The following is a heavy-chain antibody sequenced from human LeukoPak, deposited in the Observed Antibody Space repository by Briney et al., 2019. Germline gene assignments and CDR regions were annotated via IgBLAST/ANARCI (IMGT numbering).Heavy chain of an antibody. CDR2: IRSKACGGKK. CDR1: GFTSGDYA. Sequence: GGSLRLSCTASGFTSGDYAMSWFRQAPGKGLEWVGFIRSKACGGKKEYDAAVKGRFTISRDYSKSIAYLQMNSLKTEDTAVYYCTRGLIGDDFWSGYYPYYFDYWGQGTLVTVSS. D-gene: IGHD3-3*01. V-gene: IGHV3-49*03. CDR3: TRGLIGDDFWSGYYPYYFDY. J-gene: IGHJ4*02.